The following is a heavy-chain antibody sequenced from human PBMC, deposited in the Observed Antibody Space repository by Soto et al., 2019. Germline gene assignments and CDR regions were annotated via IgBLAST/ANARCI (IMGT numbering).Heavy chain of an antibody. CDR3: VRPRPSGENYGMDV. V-gene: IGHV3-53*01. CDR1: GLTVSHNY. CDR2: LYTEGTT. Sequence: VRLSCVASGLTVSHNYMAWVRQAPEMGLEWVSILYTEGTTYYADSVKGRFTISRDSSKNTLFLQMDSLRAEDTAVYYCVRPRPSGENYGMDVWGQGTTVTVSS. J-gene: IGHJ6*02. D-gene: IGHD3-16*01.